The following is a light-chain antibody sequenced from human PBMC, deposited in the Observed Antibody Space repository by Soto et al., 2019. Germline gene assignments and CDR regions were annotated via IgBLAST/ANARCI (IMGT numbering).Light chain of an antibody. V-gene: IGLV2-14*03. CDR3: GSYASSNTVV. CDR2: DVS. Sequence: QSALTQPASVSGSPGQTITISCTGTSSDIGGYNYVSWYQQHPGKPHKLMIYDVSDRPSGVSNRSAASKSGNTAFVTISGLQAEDEAYYYCGSYASSNTVVFGGGTKLTVL. CDR1: SSDIGGYNY. J-gene: IGLJ2*01.